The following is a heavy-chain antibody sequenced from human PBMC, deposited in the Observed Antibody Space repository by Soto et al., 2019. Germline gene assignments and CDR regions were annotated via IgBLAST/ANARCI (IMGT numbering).Heavy chain of an antibody. J-gene: IGHJ4*02. D-gene: IGHD2-21*01. CDR1: GYSFTSYW. CDR3: ARAYCGGDCYSYVGILGDY. V-gene: IGHV5-51*01. CDR2: IYPGDSDT. Sequence: PGESLKISCKGSGYSFTSYWIGWVRQMPGKGLEWMGIIYPGDSDTRYSPSFQGQVTISADKSISTAYLQWSSLKASDTAMYYCARAYCGGDCYSYVGILGDYWGQGTLVPSPQ.